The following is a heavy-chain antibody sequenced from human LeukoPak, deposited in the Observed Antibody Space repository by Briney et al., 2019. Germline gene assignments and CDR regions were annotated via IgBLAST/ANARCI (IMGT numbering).Heavy chain of an antibody. CDR2: ISWDGTT. J-gene: IGHJ4*02. CDR3: VKDLSYESSGSVIEN. V-gene: IGHV3-43*01. D-gene: IGHD3-22*01. Sequence: PGGSLRLFCAASGFTFEDYTMHWVRQGPGKTLEWVSLISWDGTTYYADSLKGRFTISRDNSKNSLYLQMDTLTTNDTAFYYCVKDLSYESSGSVIENWGQGTLVTVSS. CDR1: GFTFEDYT.